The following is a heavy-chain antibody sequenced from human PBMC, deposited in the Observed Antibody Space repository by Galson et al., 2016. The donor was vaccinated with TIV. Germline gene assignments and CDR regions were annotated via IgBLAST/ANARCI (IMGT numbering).Heavy chain of an antibody. D-gene: IGHD2-21*02. CDR1: GGTFSGYA. CDR3: ARDTPCGGDCYYFAS. V-gene: IGHV1-69*13. CDR2: ILPVLGAA. J-gene: IGHJ4*02. Sequence: SVKASCKASGGTFSGYAISWIRQAPGQGLEWMGGILPVLGAANYAQGRVTLTADEATSTAYMELRSLRFEDTAVYYCARDTPCGGDCYYFASWGQGTLVTVSS.